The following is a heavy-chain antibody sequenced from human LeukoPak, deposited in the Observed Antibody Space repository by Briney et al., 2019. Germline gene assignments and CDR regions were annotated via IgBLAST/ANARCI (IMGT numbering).Heavy chain of an antibody. CDR1: GYSFTNYW. J-gene: IGHJ4*02. CDR2: IYPGDSDT. V-gene: IGHV5-51*01. Sequence: PGEALKISCKGSGYSFTNYWIAWGRPMPGKGVGWMGIIYPGDSDTRYSPSFQGQVTISADKSISTAYLQWSSLKASDTAMYYCARSDGGVWYFDYWGQGTLVTVSS. CDR3: ARSDGGVWYFDY. D-gene: IGHD3-3*01.